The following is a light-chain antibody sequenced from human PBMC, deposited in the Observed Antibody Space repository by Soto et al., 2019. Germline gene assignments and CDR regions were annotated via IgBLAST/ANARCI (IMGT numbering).Light chain of an antibody. CDR2: GIN. V-gene: IGLV2-14*01. J-gene: IGLJ1*01. CDR3: VSYTTSASYA. Sequence: GLTQPASVSGSPGQSITISCTGTSSDVGNYIFASWYRQHPGKAPKLMIYGINNRPSGVSNRFSGSKSGNTASLTISGLQAEDEADYYCVSYTTSASYAFGTGTKVTVL. CDR1: SSDVGNYIF.